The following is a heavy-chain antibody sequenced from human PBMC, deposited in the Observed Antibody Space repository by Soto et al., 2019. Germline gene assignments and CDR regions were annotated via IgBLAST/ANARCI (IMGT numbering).Heavy chain of an antibody. Sequence: GGSLRLSCAASGFTFSSYGMHWVRQAPGKGLEWVAVISYDGSNKYYADSVKGRFTISRDNSKNTLYLQMNSLRAEDTAVYYCAIDAGYSGYDGWGQGTLVTVSS. J-gene: IGHJ4*02. CDR2: ISYDGSNK. CDR3: AIDAGYSGYDG. D-gene: IGHD5-12*01. V-gene: IGHV3-30*03. CDR1: GFTFSSYG.